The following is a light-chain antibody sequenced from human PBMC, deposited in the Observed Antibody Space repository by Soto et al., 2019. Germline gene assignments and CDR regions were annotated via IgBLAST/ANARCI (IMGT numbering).Light chain of an antibody. J-gene: IGKJ1*01. V-gene: IGKV3-20*01. CDR3: QQYGSSGT. CDR1: QSISNN. CDR2: GAS. Sequence: EIVLTQSPATLSLSPGERATLSCRASQSISNNLAWYQQKPGQAPRLVIYGASNRATGIPDRFSGSGSGTDFTLTISRLEPEDFAVYYCQQYGSSGTFGQGTKVDIK.